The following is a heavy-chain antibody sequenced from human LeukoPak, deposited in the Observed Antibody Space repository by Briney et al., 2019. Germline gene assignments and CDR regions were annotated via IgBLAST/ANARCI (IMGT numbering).Heavy chain of an antibody. J-gene: IGHJ3*02. V-gene: IGHV4-59*08. Sequence: SETQSLTCTVSGGSISSYYWSWIRQPPGKGLEWIGYIYYSGSTHYNSSLKSRVTISIDTSKNQFSLKLTSVTAADTAVYYCASDRDNDAFDIWGQGTMVTVFS. CDR1: GGSISSYY. D-gene: IGHD5-24*01. CDR2: IYYSGST. CDR3: ASDRDNDAFDI.